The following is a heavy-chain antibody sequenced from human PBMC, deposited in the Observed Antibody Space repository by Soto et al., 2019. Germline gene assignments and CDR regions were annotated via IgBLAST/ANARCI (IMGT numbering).Heavy chain of an antibody. CDR3: AKDALRSVTYYYGSGDPNWFDP. CDR1: GFTFSSYG. J-gene: IGHJ5*02. V-gene: IGHV3-30*18. D-gene: IGHD3-10*01. CDR2: ISYDGSNK. Sequence: GGSLRLSCAASGFTFSSYGMHWVRQAPGKGLEWVAVISYDGSNKYYADSVKGRFTISRDNSKNTLYLQMNSLRAEDTAVYYCAKDALRSVTYYYGSGDPNWFDPWGQGTLVTVSS.